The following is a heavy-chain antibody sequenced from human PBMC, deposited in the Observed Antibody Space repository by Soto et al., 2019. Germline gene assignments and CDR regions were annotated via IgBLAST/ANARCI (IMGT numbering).Heavy chain of an antibody. J-gene: IGHJ4*02. Sequence: LRLSCATSGFTFIDYAMHWVRQAPGKGLEWVAFISRDGSLKYYTDSVKGRFTISRDDSRGTVYLQMNSPRSDDTAVYYCARDWNHGDLDYWGQGTPVTVSS. CDR3: ARDWNHGDLDY. V-gene: IGHV3-30-3*01. CDR1: GFTFIDYA. D-gene: IGHD1-1*01. CDR2: ISRDGSLK.